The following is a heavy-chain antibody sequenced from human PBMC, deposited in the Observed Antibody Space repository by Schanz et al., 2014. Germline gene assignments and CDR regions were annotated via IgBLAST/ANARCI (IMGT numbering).Heavy chain of an antibody. CDR1: GFTISSYS. J-gene: IGHJ4*02. D-gene: IGHD4-17*01. Sequence: QAQLMESGGGLVQPGGSLRLSCAASGFTISSYSMNWVRQAPGKGLEWVAVISYDGSNKYYADSVKGRFTISRDNAKNSMYLHMKSLRGEDTAVYYCARPRFDYGEVDYWGQGTLVTVSS. CDR2: ISYDGSNK. V-gene: IGHV3-30*03. CDR3: ARPRFDYGEVDY.